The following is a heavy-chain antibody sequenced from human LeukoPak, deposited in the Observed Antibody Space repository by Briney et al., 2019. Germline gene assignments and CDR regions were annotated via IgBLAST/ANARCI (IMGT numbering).Heavy chain of an antibody. D-gene: IGHD3-10*01. CDR1: GGSISSSSYY. CDR2: IYYSGST. CDR3: ARGGDRSFDY. V-gene: IGHV4-39*07. J-gene: IGHJ4*02. Sequence: SETLSLTCTVSGGSISSSSYYWGWIRQPPGRGLEWIGNIYYSGSTYYNPSLKSRVTISVDTSKNHFSLKLSSVTAADTAVYYCARGGDRSFDYWGQGTLVTVSS.